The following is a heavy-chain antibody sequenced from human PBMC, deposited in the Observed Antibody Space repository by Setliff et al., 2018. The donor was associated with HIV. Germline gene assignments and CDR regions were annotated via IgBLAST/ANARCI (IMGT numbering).Heavy chain of an antibody. CDR2: INTSGST. J-gene: IGHJ5*02. V-gene: IGHV4-61*02. Sequence: PSETLSLTCTVSNGSISSGTFYWNWIRQPAGKGLEWIGRINTSGSTNYNPSLKRLVTISVDKSQNQFSLKLSSVTAADTAVYYCARDFKRYNSPCRFDPWGQGTLVTVSS. CDR3: ARDFKRYNSPCRFDP. D-gene: IGHD6-13*01. CDR1: NGSISSGTFY.